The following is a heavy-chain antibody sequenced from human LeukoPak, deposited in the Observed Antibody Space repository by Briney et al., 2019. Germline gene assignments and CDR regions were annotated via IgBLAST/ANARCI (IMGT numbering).Heavy chain of an antibody. CDR2: ISYDGSNK. D-gene: IGHD6-19*01. J-gene: IGHJ4*02. V-gene: IGHV3-30*04. CDR1: GFTFSSYA. Sequence: GGSLRLSCAAPGFTFSSYAMHWVRQAPGKGLEWVAVISYDGSNKYYADSVKGRFTISRDNSKNTLYLQMNSLRAEDTAVYYCARDYGSGEFDYWGQGTLVTVSS. CDR3: ARDYGSGEFDY.